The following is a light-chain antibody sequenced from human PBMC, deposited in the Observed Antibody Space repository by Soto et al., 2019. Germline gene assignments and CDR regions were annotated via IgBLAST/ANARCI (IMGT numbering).Light chain of an antibody. V-gene: IGKV3-20*01. CDR3: QQYGSLPLA. Sequence: TNNLSCRASQSVRSNYLAWYQQKPGQAPRFLIYDASSRAPGIPDRFSGSGSGTDFTLTISRLEPEDFAVYYCQQYGSLPLAFVGGSKVDIK. CDR2: DAS. J-gene: IGKJ4*01. CDR1: QSVRSNY.